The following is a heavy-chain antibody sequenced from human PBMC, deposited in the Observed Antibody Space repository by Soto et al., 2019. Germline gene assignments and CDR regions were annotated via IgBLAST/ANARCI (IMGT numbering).Heavy chain of an antibody. Sequence: GGSLRLSCAAFGFTFSNAWMNWVRQAPGKGLEWVGRIKSKTDGGTTDYAAPVKGRFTISRDDSKNTLYLQMNSLKTEDTAVYYCTTPNPVVRGSRMWYYGMDVWGQGTTVTVSS. D-gene: IGHD3-10*01. J-gene: IGHJ6*02. CDR1: GFTFSNAW. CDR2: IKSKTDGGTT. CDR3: TTPNPVVRGSRMWYYGMDV. V-gene: IGHV3-15*07.